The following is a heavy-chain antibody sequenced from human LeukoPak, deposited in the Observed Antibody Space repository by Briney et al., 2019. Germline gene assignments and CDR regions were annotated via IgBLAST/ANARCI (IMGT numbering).Heavy chain of an antibody. Sequence: GRSLRLSCAASGFTFSHYGMHWVRQAPGKGLEWVAVISYDGSNKYYADSVKGRFTISRDNSKNTLYLQMNSLRAEDTAVYYCARGQYYFDYWGQGTLVTVSS. D-gene: IGHD3-10*01. J-gene: IGHJ4*02. V-gene: IGHV3-30*03. CDR3: ARGQYYFDY. CDR1: GFTFSHYG. CDR2: ISYDGSNK.